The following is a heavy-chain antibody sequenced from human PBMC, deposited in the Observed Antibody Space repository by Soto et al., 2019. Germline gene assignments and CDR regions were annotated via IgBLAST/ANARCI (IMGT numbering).Heavy chain of an antibody. D-gene: IGHD6-6*01. CDR3: ARGTIVARQHLDY. CDR2: ISIRGGDE. CDR1: GFTFSSYA. Sequence: QVQLVESGGGVVQPGKSLRLSCAASGFTFSSYAMHWARQAPGKGLEWVTVISIRGGDEYYAESVRGRFAISRDDSKNTLYLQMDSLGVEDTAVYYCARGTIVARQHLDYWGQGTLVTVSS. V-gene: IGHV3-30*03. J-gene: IGHJ4*02.